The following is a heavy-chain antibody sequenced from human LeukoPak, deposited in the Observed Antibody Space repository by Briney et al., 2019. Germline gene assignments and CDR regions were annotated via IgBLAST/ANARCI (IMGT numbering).Heavy chain of an antibody. CDR2: ISAGGDFV. CDR3: GRFDVRGYRSFYHYYGMDV. V-gene: IGHV3-21*01. J-gene: IGHJ6*02. CDR1: GFPISTHS. D-gene: IGHD3-10*02. Sequence: RTGGSLRLSCAASGFPISTHSLNWVRQAPGKGLEWVSSISAGGDFVYYGDSVKGRFTISRDNAQNTLYLQMNSLRAEDTAVYYCGRFDVRGYRSFYHYYGMDVWGQGITVTVSS.